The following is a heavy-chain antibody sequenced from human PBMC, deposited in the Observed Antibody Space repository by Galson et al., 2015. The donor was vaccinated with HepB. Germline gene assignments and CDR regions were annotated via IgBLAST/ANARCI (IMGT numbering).Heavy chain of an antibody. Sequence: SLRLSCAASGFTFSRYSMSWVRQAPGRGLEWVSHITGSGGSTYYADSVKGRFTISRDNSKNTLYLQINSLRAEDTAVYYCARKGPVVGAFDIWGRGTMVTVS. J-gene: IGHJ3*02. CDR3: ARKGPVVGAFDI. D-gene: IGHD3-10*01. CDR1: GFTFSRYS. V-gene: IGHV3-23*01. CDR2: ITGSGGST.